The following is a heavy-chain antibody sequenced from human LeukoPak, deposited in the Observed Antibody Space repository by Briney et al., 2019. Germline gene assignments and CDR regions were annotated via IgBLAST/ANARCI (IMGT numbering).Heavy chain of an antibody. CDR3: ARSVADLDY. V-gene: IGHV6-1*01. CDR2: TYYRSKWYN. D-gene: IGHD6-19*01. CDR1: GDSVSSTSAA. J-gene: IGHJ4*02. Sequence: SQTPSLTCAISGDSVSSTSAAWNGIRQTPSRGLEWLGRTYYRSKWYNDYAVSVKSRITINPDTSKNQFSLQLNSVTPEDTAVYYCARSVADLDYGGQGTLGTVSS.